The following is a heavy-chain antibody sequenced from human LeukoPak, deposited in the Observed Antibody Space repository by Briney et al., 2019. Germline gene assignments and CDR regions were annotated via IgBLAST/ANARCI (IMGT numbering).Heavy chain of an antibody. Sequence: SGTLSLTCTVSGGSISSYYWSWIRQPPGKGLEWIGYIYYSGSTNYNPSLKSRVTISVDTSKNQFSLKLSSVTAAHTAVYYCARGAIAASDAFDIWGQGTMVTVSS. CDR2: IYYSGST. CDR1: GGSISSYY. D-gene: IGHD2-15*01. CDR3: ARGAIAASDAFDI. V-gene: IGHV4-59*01. J-gene: IGHJ3*02.